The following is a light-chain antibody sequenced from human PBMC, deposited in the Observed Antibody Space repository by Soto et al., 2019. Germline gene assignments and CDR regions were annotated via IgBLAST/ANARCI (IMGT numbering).Light chain of an antibody. V-gene: IGKV3-20*01. Sequence: EIVLTQSPGTLSLSPGERATLSCRASQRVDSTYLTWYQQKPGQAPRLLIYGASGRATGVPDRFSGSGSGTDFTLTISRLEPEDFAVYFCQYYDSFRTFGQGTKVDIK. CDR1: QRVDSTY. J-gene: IGKJ1*01. CDR2: GAS. CDR3: QYYDSFRT.